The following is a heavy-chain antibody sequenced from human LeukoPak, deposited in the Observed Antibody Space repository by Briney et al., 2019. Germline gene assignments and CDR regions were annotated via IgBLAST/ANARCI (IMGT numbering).Heavy chain of an antibody. CDR2: TSSSDAGT. CDR3: AKDTGSGYDYFSYYFDY. CDR1: GFTLSTYA. Sequence: GGSLRLSCAASGFTLSTYAMSWVRQTPGKGLEWVAATSSSDAGTYYADSVRGRSTISRDNSKNTLYLQMNSLRAEDTAVYYCAKDTGSGYDYFSYYFDYWGQGTLVTVSS. V-gene: IGHV3-23*01. D-gene: IGHD5-12*01. J-gene: IGHJ4*02.